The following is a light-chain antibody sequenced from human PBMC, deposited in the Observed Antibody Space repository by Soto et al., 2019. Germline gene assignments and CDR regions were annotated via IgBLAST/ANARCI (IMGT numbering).Light chain of an antibody. CDR3: SSYTSSSTPYV. Sequence: QPVLTQPASVSGSPGQSITISCTGTSSDVGGYNYVSWYQQHPGKAPKLMIYEVSNRPSGVSNRFSGSKSGNTASLTISGLQAEDEVDYYCSSYTSSSTPYVFGTGTKVTVL. V-gene: IGLV2-14*01. J-gene: IGLJ1*01. CDR2: EVS. CDR1: SSDVGGYNY.